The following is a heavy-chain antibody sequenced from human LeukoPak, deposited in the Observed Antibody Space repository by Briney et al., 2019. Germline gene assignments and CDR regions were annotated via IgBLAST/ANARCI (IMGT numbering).Heavy chain of an antibody. Sequence: TGGSLRLSRTASGFTLSYYWINSVRPAPGKGPEWVASIKQDGSEKWNVDSVKGRFTISRDNAKNSVYLQMNNLRAEDTAVYYCLRDRGYSTYDCWGQGTLVTVSS. J-gene: IGHJ4*02. CDR2: IKQDGSEK. D-gene: IGHD6-13*01. V-gene: IGHV3-7*01. CDR1: GFTLSYYW. CDR3: LRDRGYSTYDC.